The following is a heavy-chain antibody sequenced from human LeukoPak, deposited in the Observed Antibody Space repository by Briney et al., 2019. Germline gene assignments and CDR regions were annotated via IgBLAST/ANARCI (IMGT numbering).Heavy chain of an antibody. V-gene: IGHV1-69*05. D-gene: IGHD2-15*01. CDR2: IIPIFGTT. CDR1: GGTFSSYA. J-gene: IGHJ5*02. Sequence: SVKVSCKASGGTFSSYAISWVRQAPGQGLEWMGAIIPIFGTTNFAQKFQGRVTITTDESTSTAYMELSSLRSADTAIYYCARGLSDTYCSGGSCYSDHWGEGTLVTVSS. CDR3: ARGLSDTYCSGGSCYSDH.